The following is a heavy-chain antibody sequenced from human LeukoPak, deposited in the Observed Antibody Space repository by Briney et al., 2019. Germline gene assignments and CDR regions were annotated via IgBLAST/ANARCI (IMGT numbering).Heavy chain of an antibody. J-gene: IGHJ6*02. CDR2: INPNSGGT. Sequence: GASVKVSCKASGYTFTGYYMHWVRQAPGQGLEWMGWINPNSGGTNYAQKFQGWVTMTRDTSISTAYMELSRLRSDDTAVYYCARDLEVRGVPWGMDVWGQGTTVTVSS. CDR3: ARDLEVRGVPWGMDV. V-gene: IGHV1-2*04. CDR1: GYTFTGYY. D-gene: IGHD3-10*01.